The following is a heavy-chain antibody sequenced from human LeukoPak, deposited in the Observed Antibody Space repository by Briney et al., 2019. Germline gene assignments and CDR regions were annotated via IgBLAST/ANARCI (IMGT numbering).Heavy chain of an antibody. CDR1: GFTFSSHG. CDR2: VRYDGSDK. J-gene: IGHJ4*02. CDR3: AKTGGRDGYGFDS. Sequence: PGTSLRLSCAASGFTFSSHGMHWVRQAPGKGLEWVAVVRYDGSDKYYADSVKGRFTISRDNSKNTLYLQMNSLRAEDTALYYCAKTGGRDGYGFDSWGQGTLFTVSP. V-gene: IGHV3-33*06. D-gene: IGHD5-24*01.